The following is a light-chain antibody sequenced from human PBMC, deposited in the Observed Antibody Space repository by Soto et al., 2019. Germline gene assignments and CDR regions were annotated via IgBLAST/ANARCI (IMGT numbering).Light chain of an antibody. CDR3: LLHYNWGRRV. CDR1: TGAVTSDRY. CDR2: DTT. V-gene: IGLV7-46*01. J-gene: IGLJ3*02. Sequence: QAVVTQEPSVTVSPGGTVTLTCGSSTGAVTSDRYPYWFQQQPGQVPRALIFDTTNTHSWTPARFSGSLLGDKAALTLSGGQPEDEADYYCLLHYNWGRRVFGGGTQLTVL.